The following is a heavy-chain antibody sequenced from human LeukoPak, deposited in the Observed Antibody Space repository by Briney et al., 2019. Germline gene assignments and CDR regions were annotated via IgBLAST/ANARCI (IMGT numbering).Heavy chain of an antibody. Sequence: GGSLRLSCTASGFTFNTYWMTWVRQAPGKGLGWVANIKPDGDTTNYSDPVKGRFTISRDNAKSSLHLQMNGLTAEDTAVYYCSRGPSTTLTTFWGQGTMVTVSS. CDR3: SRGPSTTLTTF. J-gene: IGHJ4*02. V-gene: IGHV3-7*01. D-gene: IGHD4-17*01. CDR2: IKPDGDTT. CDR1: GFTFNTYW.